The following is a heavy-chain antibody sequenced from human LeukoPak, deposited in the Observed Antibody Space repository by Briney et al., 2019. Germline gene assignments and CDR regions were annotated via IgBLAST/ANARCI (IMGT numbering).Heavy chain of an antibody. CDR3: AKDQVGYLVRAFDI. V-gene: IGHV3-23*01. CDR2: ISGSGGHT. Sequence: GGSQRLSCAASGFTFSSYAMSWVRQAPGKGLEWVSVISGSGGHTNYADSVKGRFTISRDNSKSTLYLQMNSLTAEDTAIYYCAKDQVGYLVRAFDIWGERTVVTVSS. D-gene: IGHD6-13*01. CDR1: GFTFSSYA. J-gene: IGHJ3*02.